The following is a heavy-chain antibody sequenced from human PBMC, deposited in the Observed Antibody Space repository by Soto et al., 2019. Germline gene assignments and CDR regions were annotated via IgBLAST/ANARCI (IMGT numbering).Heavy chain of an antibody. Sequence: QVQLVQSGAGVRKPGASVKVSCTASGYTFTSYDLNWVRQTTGQGLERRGWMNPTNGSTGFAQKFQGRLTMTRDTSTSTAYMELISLPSEDTALYYCARASHTSSGYYFYYGMDVWGQGTAVAVSS. CDR2: MNPTNGST. D-gene: IGHD6-6*01. CDR1: GYTFTSYD. CDR3: ARASHTSSGYYFYYGMDV. J-gene: IGHJ6*02. V-gene: IGHV1-8*02.